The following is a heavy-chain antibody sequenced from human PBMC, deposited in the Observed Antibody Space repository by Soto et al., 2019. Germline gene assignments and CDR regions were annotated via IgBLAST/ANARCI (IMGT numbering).Heavy chain of an antibody. D-gene: IGHD2-15*01. CDR3: ARHVGGYYYYMDV. CDR1: GGSVSSGSYY. CDR2: IYYSGNT. Sequence: QLQLQESGPGLVKPSETLSLTCTVSGGSVSSGSYYWGWIRQPPGKGLEWIGSIYYSGNTYYNPSLKSRVTISVATSKNQFSLKLSSVTAADTAVYYCARHVGGYYYYMDVWGKGTTVTVSS. V-gene: IGHV4-39*01. J-gene: IGHJ6*03.